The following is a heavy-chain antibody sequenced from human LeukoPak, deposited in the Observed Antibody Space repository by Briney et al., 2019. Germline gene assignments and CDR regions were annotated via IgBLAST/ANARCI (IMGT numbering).Heavy chain of an antibody. Sequence: ASVKVSCKASVYTFTGYYMHWVRQAPGQGLEWMGWINPNSGVTNYAQKFQGRVTMTRDTSISTAYMELSRLRSDDTAVYYCARVLDSGYPVWDCWGQGTLVTVSS. CDR2: INPNSGVT. D-gene: IGHD5-12*01. CDR1: VYTFTGYY. J-gene: IGHJ4*02. CDR3: ARVLDSGYPVWDC. V-gene: IGHV1-2*02.